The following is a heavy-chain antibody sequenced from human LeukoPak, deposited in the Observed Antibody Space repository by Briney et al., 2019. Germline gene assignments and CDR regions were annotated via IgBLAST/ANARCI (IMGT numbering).Heavy chain of an antibody. Sequence: GGSLRLSCAASGFTFSNYAMSWVRQAPGKGLEWVSAMSGSGASTFYADSAKGRFTISRDNSKNTLYLQMNSLRAEDTALYYCAKGKDTYNYDSSGYYFGEYWGQGTLVTVST. D-gene: IGHD3-22*01. J-gene: IGHJ4*02. CDR3: AKGKDTYNYDSSGYYFGEY. CDR1: GFTFSNYA. V-gene: IGHV3-23*01. CDR2: MSGSGAST.